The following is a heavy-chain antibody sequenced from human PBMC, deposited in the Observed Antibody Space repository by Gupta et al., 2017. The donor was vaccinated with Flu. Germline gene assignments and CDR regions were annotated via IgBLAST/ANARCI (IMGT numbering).Heavy chain of an antibody. V-gene: IGHV3-23*01. CDR3: AKGQVLRFLGWLMFDY. D-gene: IGHD3-3*01. Sequence: EVQLLESGGGLVQPGGSLRLSCIGSGFIFDIYAMSWVCQAPGTGLEWVAGSTGSGADTYYADSVNGRFTISRDNSENTLYLQINNLRAEDTAIYYCAKGQVLRFLGWLMFDYWGQGTLVTVSS. CDR1: GFIFDIYA. CDR2: STGSGADT. J-gene: IGHJ4*01.